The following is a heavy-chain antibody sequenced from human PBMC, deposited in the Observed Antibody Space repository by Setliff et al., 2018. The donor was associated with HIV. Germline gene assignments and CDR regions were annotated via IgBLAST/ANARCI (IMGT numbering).Heavy chain of an antibody. D-gene: IGHD3-16*01. CDR2: IYFNGMT. CDR1: NGSIGSFY. CDR3: ARANNDYLYLDY. Sequence: ETLSLTCTVSNGSIGSFYWTWIRQPPGKELEWIGYIYFNGMTKYSPSLKSRVSMSVDTSKSQFSLKLTSVTAADTAVYYCARANNDYLYLDYWGQGALVTVSS. V-gene: IGHV4-59*01. J-gene: IGHJ4*02.